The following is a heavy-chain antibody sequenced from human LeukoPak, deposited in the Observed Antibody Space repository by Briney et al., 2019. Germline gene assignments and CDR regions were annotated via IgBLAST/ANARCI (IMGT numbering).Heavy chain of an antibody. V-gene: IGHV3-23*01. CDR2: ISGSGGST. CDR3: AKDPNTIFGVVTENWFDP. CDR1: GFTFSSYA. Sequence: GGSLRLSCAASGFTFSSYAMSWVRQAPGKGLEWVSAISGSGGSTYYADSVKGRFTISRGNSKNTLYLQMNSLRAEDTAVYYCAKDPNTIFGVVTENWFDPWGQGTLVTVSS. D-gene: IGHD3-3*01. J-gene: IGHJ5*02.